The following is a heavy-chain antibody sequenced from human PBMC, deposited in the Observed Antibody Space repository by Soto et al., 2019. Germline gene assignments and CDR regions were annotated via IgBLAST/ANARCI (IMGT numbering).Heavy chain of an antibody. CDR2: INPSGGSA. J-gene: IGHJ4*02. Sequence: ASVKVSCKASGYSFISHYIHWVRQAPGQGLEWMGFINPSGGSATLAQKFQGRVTMTRDTSTSTVYMELTNLRSEDAAVYYCARDYLSSKLSLSYFDFWGQGTLVTVSS. V-gene: IGHV1-46*01. CDR3: ARDYLSSKLSLSYFDF. CDR1: GYSFISHY. D-gene: IGHD2-2*01.